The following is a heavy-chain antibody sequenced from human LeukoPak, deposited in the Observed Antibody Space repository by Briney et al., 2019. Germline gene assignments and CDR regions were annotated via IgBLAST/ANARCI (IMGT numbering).Heavy chain of an antibody. V-gene: IGHV4-4*07. CDR3: ARGKELTGTSGHYSFDF. CDR1: TGSLNSYF. D-gene: IGHD1-7*01. CDR2: VSGTGTA. Sequence: PSETLSLTCTVSTGSLNSYFWTWVRQPAGKGLEWIGRVSGTGTAYSNPSLESRVIISLDTSRNQFSLKLMSVTAADTAVYYSARGKELTGTSGHYSFDFWGQGTLVSVSS. J-gene: IGHJ4*02.